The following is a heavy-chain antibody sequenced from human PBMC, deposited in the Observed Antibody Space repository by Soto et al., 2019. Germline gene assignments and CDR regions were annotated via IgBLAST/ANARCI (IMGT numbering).Heavy chain of an antibody. Sequence: QVQLQESGPGLVKPSQTLSLTCTVSGGSISSGGYYWSWIRQHPGKGLEWIGYIFYSGNTYYTPSLKSRVTISVDTSKNQFSLKLSSVTAADTAVYYCARATYYYDSSGYSDRVLDYWGQGTLVTVSP. CDR1: GGSISSGGYY. V-gene: IGHV4-31*03. J-gene: IGHJ4*02. D-gene: IGHD3-22*01. CDR3: ARATYYYDSSGYSDRVLDY. CDR2: IFYSGNT.